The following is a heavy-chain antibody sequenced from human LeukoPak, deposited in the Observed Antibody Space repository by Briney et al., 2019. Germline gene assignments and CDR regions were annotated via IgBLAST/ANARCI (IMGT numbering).Heavy chain of an antibody. D-gene: IGHD3-22*01. CDR2: ISHDGSNK. J-gene: IGHJ4*02. CDR1: GFTFSSYA. Sequence: GGSLRLSCAASGFTFSSYAMHWVRQAPGKGLEWVAVISHDGSNKYYADSVKGRFTVSRDNSKNTLYLQMNSLRAEDTAVYYCAKDLAYYYDSSGYPDYWGQGTLVTVSS. CDR3: AKDLAYYYDSSGYPDY. V-gene: IGHV3-30-3*01.